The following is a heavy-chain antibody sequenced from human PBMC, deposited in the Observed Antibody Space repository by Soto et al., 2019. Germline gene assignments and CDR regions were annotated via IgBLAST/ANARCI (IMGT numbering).Heavy chain of an antibody. V-gene: IGHV3-30*18. J-gene: IGHJ4*02. CDR1: GFTFSSYG. Sequence: GGSLRLSCAASGFTFSSYGMHWVRQAPGKGLEWVAVISYDGSNKYYADSVKGRFTISRDNSKNTLYLQMNSLRAEDTAVYYCANSRYYYGSGSNPAYWGQGTLVTVSS. D-gene: IGHD3-10*01. CDR2: ISYDGSNK. CDR3: ANSRYYYGSGSNPAY.